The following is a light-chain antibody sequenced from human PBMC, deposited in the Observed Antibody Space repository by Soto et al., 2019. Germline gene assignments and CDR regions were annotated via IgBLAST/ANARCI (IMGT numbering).Light chain of an antibody. CDR1: QSISSW. Sequence: DIQMTQSPSTLSASVGDRVTITCRASQSISSWLAWYQQKPGKAPKLLIYDASSLESGVPSRFSGSGSGTEFTLTISSLQPDDFATYYCQQYNSYAPYTFSQGTKLEIK. CDR3: QQYNSYAPYT. J-gene: IGKJ2*01. V-gene: IGKV1-5*01. CDR2: DAS.